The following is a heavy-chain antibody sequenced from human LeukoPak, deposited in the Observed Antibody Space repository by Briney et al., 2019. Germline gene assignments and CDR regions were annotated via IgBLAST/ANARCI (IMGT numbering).Heavy chain of an antibody. CDR2: ISTSGST. V-gene: IGHV4-4*07. CDR1: GGSISSYY. J-gene: IGHJ5*02. CDR3: ARDRGATNWFDP. D-gene: IGHD1-26*01. Sequence: SETLSPTCTVSGGSISSYYWSWIRQPAGKGLEWIGRISTSGSTNYNPSLKSRVTMSVDTSKNQFSLKLSSVTAADTAVYYCARDRGATNWFDPWGQRTLVTVSS.